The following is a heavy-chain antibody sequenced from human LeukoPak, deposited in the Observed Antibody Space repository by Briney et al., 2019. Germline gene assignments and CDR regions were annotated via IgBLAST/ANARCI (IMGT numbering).Heavy chain of an antibody. CDR2: IYYSGST. D-gene: IGHD2-2*01. V-gene: IGHV4-59*01. CDR1: GGSISSYY. CDR3: ARAKQGDCSSTSCYFGYYYYYMDV. Sequence: PETLSLTCTVSGGSISSYYWSWIRQPPGKGLEWIGYIYYSGSTNYNPSLKSRVTISVDTSKNQFSLKLSSVTAADTAVYYCARAKQGDCSSTSCYFGYYYYYMDVWGKGTTVTVSS. J-gene: IGHJ6*03.